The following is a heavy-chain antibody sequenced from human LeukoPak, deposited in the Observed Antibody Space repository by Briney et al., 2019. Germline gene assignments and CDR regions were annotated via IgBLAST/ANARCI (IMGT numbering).Heavy chain of an antibody. CDR3: ARGRRYFDWLLNYYYMDV. J-gene: IGHJ6*03. CDR1: GGYFSGYY. CDR2: INHSGST. D-gene: IGHD3-9*01. Sequence: PSETLSLTCAVYGGYFSGYYRSWIRQPPGKGLECIGEINHSGSTNYNPSLKSRVTISVDTSKNQFSLKLSSVTAADTAVYYCARGRRYFDWLLNYYYMDVWGKGTTVTVSS. V-gene: IGHV4-34*01.